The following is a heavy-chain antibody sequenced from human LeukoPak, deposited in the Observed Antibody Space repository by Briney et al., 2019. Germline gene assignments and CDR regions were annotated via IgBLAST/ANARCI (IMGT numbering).Heavy chain of an antibody. D-gene: IGHD3-22*01. J-gene: IGHJ3*02. CDR2: INYSGRN. CDR3: AGLVDYDNSGDPDIFGM. CDR1: GCSLSSYY. V-gene: IGHV4-59*01. Sequence: SETLSLTCTVSGCSLSSYYWSWIRQPPGTGPEWIGSINYSGRNKYNPSLQSRVTIVVNTSKNLFSLQVISVTAADTAAYYGAGLVDYDNSGDPDIFGMWGQGTVVTVSS.